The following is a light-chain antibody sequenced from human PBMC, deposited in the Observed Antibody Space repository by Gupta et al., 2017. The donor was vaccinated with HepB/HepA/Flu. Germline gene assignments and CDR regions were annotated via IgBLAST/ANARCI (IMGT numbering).Light chain of an antibody. CDR1: QNINTW. J-gene: IGKJ1*01. CDR2: KAS. CDR3: QQYNTYWT. V-gene: IGKV1-5*03. Sequence: DIQMTQSPSTLSASVGDRVTITCRASQNINTWLAWYQKKPGKAPKLLIYKASSVESGVPSRFSGSVSGTESTLTISRLQPDDFATYYCQQYNTYWTFGQGTKVEIK.